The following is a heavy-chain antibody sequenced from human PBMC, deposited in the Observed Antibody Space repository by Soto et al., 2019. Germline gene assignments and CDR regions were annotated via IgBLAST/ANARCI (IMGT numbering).Heavy chain of an antibody. J-gene: IGHJ6*03. CDR1: GGSISSSSYY. CDR2: INHSGST. D-gene: IGHD1-7*01. Sequence: PSETLSLTCTVSGGSISSSSYYWGWIRQPPGKGLEWIGEINHSGSTNYNPSLKSRVTISVDTSKNQFSLKLSSVTAADTAVYYCARGRITGTTVYYYMDVWGKGTTVTVSS. CDR3: ARGRITGTTVYYYMDV. V-gene: IGHV4-39*07.